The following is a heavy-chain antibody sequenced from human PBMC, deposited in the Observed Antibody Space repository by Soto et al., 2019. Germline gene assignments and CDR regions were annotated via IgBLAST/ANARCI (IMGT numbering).Heavy chain of an antibody. J-gene: IGHJ6*02. D-gene: IGHD6-13*01. CDR1: RGTFNRYA. CDR2: IIPNLGKA. V-gene: IGHV1-69*04. CDR3: AREYSSSGPYYYYGMDV. Sequence: AEKVPHKESRGTFNRYAISLVRQAPRPAIEWMGMIIPNLGKANHVQKFQARDTINADKSTSTAYMELRSQSSDDTTDDYVAREYSSSGPYYYYGMDVWGQGTTVTVSS.